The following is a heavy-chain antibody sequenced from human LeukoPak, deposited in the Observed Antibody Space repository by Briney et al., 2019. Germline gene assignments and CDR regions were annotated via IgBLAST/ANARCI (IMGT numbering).Heavy chain of an antibody. V-gene: IGHV1-8*03. D-gene: IGHD5-18*01. J-gene: IGHJ4*02. CDR1: GYTFTSYD. Sequence: ASVKVSCKASGYTFTSYDINWVRQATGQGLEWMGWMNPNSGNTGYAQKFQGRVTITRNTSISTAYMELSSLRSEDTAVYYCARVKERLPGIQLWLDYWGQGTLVTVSS. CDR2: MNPNSGNT. CDR3: ARVKERLPGIQLWLDY.